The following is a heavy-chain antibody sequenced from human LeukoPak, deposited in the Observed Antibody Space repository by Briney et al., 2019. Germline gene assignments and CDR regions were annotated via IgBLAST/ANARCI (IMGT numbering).Heavy chain of an antibody. CDR1: GGSISSGGYS. J-gene: IGHJ5*02. D-gene: IGHD2-2*01. V-gene: IGHV4-30-2*01. CDR2: IYHSGST. Sequence: SETLSLTCAVSGGSISSGGYSWSWIRQPPGKGLEWIGYIYHSGSTYYNPSLESRVTISVDRSKNQFSLKLSSVTAADTAVYYCARLPYCSSTSCQGGWFDPWGQGTLVTVSS. CDR3: ARLPYCSSTSCQGGWFDP.